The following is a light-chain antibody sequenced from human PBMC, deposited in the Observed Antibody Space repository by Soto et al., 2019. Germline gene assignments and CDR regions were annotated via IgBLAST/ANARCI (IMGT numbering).Light chain of an antibody. CDR1: SSDVGAYDY. V-gene: IGLV2-8*01. Sequence: QSALTQPPSASGSPGQSVTISCTGTSSDVGAYDYVCWYQQHPGKAPKLMIYEVNKRPSGVPDRFSGSKSGNTASLTVSGLQAGDEADYYCGSYASNIYVFGTGTKLTVL. CDR2: EVN. J-gene: IGLJ1*01. CDR3: GSYASNIYV.